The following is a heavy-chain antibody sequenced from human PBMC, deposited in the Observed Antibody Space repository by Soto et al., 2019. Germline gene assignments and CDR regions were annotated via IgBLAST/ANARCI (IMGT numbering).Heavy chain of an antibody. CDR3: AKDPSGSYYRGNY. D-gene: IGHD1-26*01. V-gene: IGHV3-30*18. Sequence: ESGGGVVQPGRSLRLSCAASGFTFSSYGMHWVRQAPGKGLEWVAVISYDGSNKYYADSVKGRFTISRDNSKNTLYLQMNSLRAEDTAVYYCAKDPSGSYYRGNYWGQGTLVTVSS. CDR1: GFTFSSYG. CDR2: ISYDGSNK. J-gene: IGHJ4*02.